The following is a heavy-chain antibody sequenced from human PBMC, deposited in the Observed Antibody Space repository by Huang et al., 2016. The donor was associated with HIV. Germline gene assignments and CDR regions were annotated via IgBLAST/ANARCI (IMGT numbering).Heavy chain of an antibody. CDR3: VRLLDHTGDY. Sequence: EVQLVESGGGLVQPGGSLRLSCAASGFTFKSHWMGWVRQAPGKGRAWVAGIKPDGSETSYVDSVKGRFTISRDNAKNSLYLLLNSLRAEDTAVYYCVRLLDHTGDYWGQGTLVTVSS. D-gene: IGHD2-2*02. CDR1: GFTFKSHW. CDR2: IKPDGSET. J-gene: IGHJ4*02. V-gene: IGHV3-7*01.